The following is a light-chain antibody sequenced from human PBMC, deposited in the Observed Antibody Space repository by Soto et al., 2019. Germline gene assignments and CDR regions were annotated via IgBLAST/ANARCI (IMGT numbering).Light chain of an antibody. Sequence: IKMTQAPSYLSAFVGATVTLTCRASQSISSYLNWYQQKPGKAPKLLIYAASSLQSGVPSRFSGSGSGTDGTLTISSLQPEELATDYCQQRYSTPRTCGQGPQVDIK. CDR2: AAS. J-gene: IGKJ1*01. CDR3: QQRYSTPRT. V-gene: IGKV1-39*01. CDR1: QSISSY.